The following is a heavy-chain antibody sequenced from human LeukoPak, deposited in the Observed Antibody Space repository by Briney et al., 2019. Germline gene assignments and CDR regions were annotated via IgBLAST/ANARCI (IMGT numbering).Heavy chain of an antibody. D-gene: IGHD6-19*01. CDR2: INHSGST. V-gene: IGHV4-34*01. Sequence: PSETLPLTCAVYGGSFSGYYWSWIRQPPGKGLEWIGEINHSGSTNYNPSLKSRVTISVDTSKNQFSLKLSSVTAADTAVYYCARGLVTYSSGWYAGKVWFDPWGQGTLVTVSS. CDR1: GGSFSGYY. CDR3: ARGLVTYSSGWYAGKVWFDP. J-gene: IGHJ5*02.